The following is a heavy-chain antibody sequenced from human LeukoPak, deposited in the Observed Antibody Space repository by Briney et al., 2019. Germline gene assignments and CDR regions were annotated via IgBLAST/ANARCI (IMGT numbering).Heavy chain of an antibody. CDR1: GGSISSSSYY. Sequence: PPETLSLTCTVSGGSISSSSYYWGWIRQPPGEGLEWIGSIYYSGSTYYNPSLKSRVTISVDTSKNQFSLKLSSVTAADTAVYYCARVAGIVGALYFDLWGRGTLVTVSS. D-gene: IGHD1-26*01. CDR2: IYYSGST. CDR3: ARVAGIVGALYFDL. V-gene: IGHV4-39*07. J-gene: IGHJ2*01.